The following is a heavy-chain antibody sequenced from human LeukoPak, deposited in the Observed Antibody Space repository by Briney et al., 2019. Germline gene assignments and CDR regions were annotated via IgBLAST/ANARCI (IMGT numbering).Heavy chain of an antibody. Sequence: GGSLRLSCAASGFTFSSYAMSLVRQAPGKGLEWVSAISGSGGSTYYADSVKGRFTISRDNSKNTLYLQMNSLRAEDTAVYYCAKLVPSDDFWSGYLGWFDPWGQGTLVTVSS. D-gene: IGHD3-3*01. CDR2: ISGSGGST. CDR1: GFTFSSYA. J-gene: IGHJ5*02. V-gene: IGHV3-23*01. CDR3: AKLVPSDDFWSGYLGWFDP.